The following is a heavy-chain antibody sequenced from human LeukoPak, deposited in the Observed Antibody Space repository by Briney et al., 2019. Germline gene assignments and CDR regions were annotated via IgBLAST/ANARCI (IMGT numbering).Heavy chain of an antibody. Sequence: ASVKVSCKASGYTFTSYDINWVRQATGQGLEWMGWMNPNGGNTGYAQKFQGRVTMTRNTSISTAYMELSSLRSEDTAVYYCARGVKTPSIAARLLLRGFYYFDYWGQGTLVTVSS. CDR3: ARGVKTPSIAARLLLRGFYYFDY. J-gene: IGHJ4*02. CDR2: MNPNGGNT. CDR1: GYTFTSYD. V-gene: IGHV1-8*01. D-gene: IGHD6-6*01.